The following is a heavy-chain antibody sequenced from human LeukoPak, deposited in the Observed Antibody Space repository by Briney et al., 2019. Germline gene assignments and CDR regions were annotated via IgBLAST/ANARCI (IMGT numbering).Heavy chain of an antibody. Sequence: ASVKVSCKASGYTFTSYDINWVRQATGQGLEWMGWMNPNSGNTGYAQKFQGRVTITRNTSISTAYMELSSLRSEDTAVYYCARGHRGYRITIFGVVPPYYMDVWGKGTTVTVSS. J-gene: IGHJ6*03. CDR2: MNPNSGNT. D-gene: IGHD3-3*01. CDR1: GYTFTSYD. V-gene: IGHV1-8*03. CDR3: ARGHRGYRITIFGVVPPYYMDV.